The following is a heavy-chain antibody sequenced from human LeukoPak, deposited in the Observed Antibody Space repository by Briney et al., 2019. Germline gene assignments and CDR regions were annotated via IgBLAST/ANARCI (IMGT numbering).Heavy chain of an antibody. D-gene: IGHD5-12*01. J-gene: IGHJ4*02. Sequence: ASVKVSCKASRYTFTGYYMHWVRQAPGQGLEWMGWINPNSGGTNYAQKFQGRVTMTRDTSISTAYMELSRLRSDDTAVYYCARILGYSGYDVYYFDYWGQGTLVTVSS. CDR3: ARILGYSGYDVYYFDY. CDR2: INPNSGGT. V-gene: IGHV1-2*02. CDR1: RYTFTGYY.